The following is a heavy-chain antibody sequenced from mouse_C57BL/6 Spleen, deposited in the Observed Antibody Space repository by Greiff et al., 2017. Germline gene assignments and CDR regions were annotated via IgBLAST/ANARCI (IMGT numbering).Heavy chain of an antibody. Sequence: VKLQQPGAELVMPGASVKLSCKASGYTFTSYWMHWVKQRPGQGLEWIGEIDPSDSYTNYNQKFKGKSTLTVDKSSSTAYMQLSSLTSEDSAVYYYARGRTGTAYWGQVTTLTVS. J-gene: IGHJ2*01. CDR1: GYTFTSYW. CDR2: IDPSDSYT. D-gene: IGHD4-1*01. CDR3: ARGRTGTAY. V-gene: IGHV1-69*01.